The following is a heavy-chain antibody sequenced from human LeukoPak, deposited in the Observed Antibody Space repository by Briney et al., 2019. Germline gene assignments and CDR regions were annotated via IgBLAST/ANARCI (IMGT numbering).Heavy chain of an antibody. Sequence: ASVNVSCKASGYTFTGYYMHWVRQAPGQGLEWMGWINPNSGGTNYAQQFQGRVTMTRDTSISTAYMELSRLRSDDTAVYYCAILNPSIDYWGQGTLVTVSS. D-gene: IGHD6-6*01. J-gene: IGHJ4*02. CDR2: INPNSGGT. CDR1: GYTFTGYY. V-gene: IGHV1-2*02. CDR3: AILNPSIDY.